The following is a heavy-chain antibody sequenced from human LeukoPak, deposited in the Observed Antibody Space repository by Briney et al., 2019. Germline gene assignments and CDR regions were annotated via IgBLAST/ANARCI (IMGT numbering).Heavy chain of an antibody. J-gene: IGHJ4*02. Sequence: GGSLRLSCAASGFTITTYAGNWIRQAPGKGLEWVSGIGGGGTEYYADSVKGRFIISIDRSQNLVHLQMNSLTVEDTAVYYCARAQRALDYWGQGTLVTVSS. CDR1: GFTITTYA. D-gene: IGHD1-1*01. V-gene: IGHV3-23*01. CDR2: IGGGGTE. CDR3: ARAQRALDY.